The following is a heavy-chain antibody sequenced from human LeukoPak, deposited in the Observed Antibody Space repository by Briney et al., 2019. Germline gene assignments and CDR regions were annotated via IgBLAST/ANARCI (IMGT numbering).Heavy chain of an antibody. Sequence: PGGSLRLSCAASGFTFSSYGMSWVRQAPGKGLEWVSAISGSGGSTYYADSVKGRFTISRDNSKNTLYLQMNSLRAEDTAVYYCAKVMLVRGVRGAFDIWGQGTMVTVSS. J-gene: IGHJ3*02. CDR1: GFTFSSYG. V-gene: IGHV3-23*01. D-gene: IGHD3-10*01. CDR2: ISGSGGST. CDR3: AKVMLVRGVRGAFDI.